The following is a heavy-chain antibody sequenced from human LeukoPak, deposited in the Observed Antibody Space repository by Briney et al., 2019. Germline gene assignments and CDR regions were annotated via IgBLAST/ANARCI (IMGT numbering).Heavy chain of an antibody. CDR3: AKSWGFIAVAALDP. Sequence: GGSLRLSCAASGFTFSSYGMHWVRQAPGKGLEWVAVISYDGSNKYYADSVKGRFTISRDNSKNTLYLQMNSLRAEDTAVYYCAKSWGFIAVAALDPWGQGTLVTVSS. CDR1: GFTFSSYG. D-gene: IGHD6-19*01. V-gene: IGHV3-30*18. J-gene: IGHJ5*02. CDR2: ISYDGSNK.